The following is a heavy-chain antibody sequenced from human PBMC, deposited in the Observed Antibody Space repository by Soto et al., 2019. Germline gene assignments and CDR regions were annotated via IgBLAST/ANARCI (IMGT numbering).Heavy chain of an antibody. CDR1: GYTFSNSG. CDR2: ISAYNGNT. V-gene: IGHV1-18*01. J-gene: IGHJ6*02. Sequence: PVKLSCKAAGYTFSNSGISWLRKAPGEGLEWMGWISAYNGNTNYAQKLQGRLTMTTDTSTSTAYMELRSLRSDDTAVYYCARDASSGWQSYYYYGMDVWGQGTTVTVSS. CDR3: ARDASSGWQSYYYYGMDV. D-gene: IGHD6-19*01.